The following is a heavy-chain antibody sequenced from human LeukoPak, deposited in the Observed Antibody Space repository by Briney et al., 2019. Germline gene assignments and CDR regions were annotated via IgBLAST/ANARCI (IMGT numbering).Heavy chain of an antibody. V-gene: IGHV1-2*04. D-gene: IGHD3-10*01. CDR3: ARELVFYGSVSCLLDY. Sequence: ASVKVSCKASGYTSTGYFIHWVRQAPGQGREWMGWTKPDSGGTNYTQEIAGWVTMTTDTSISPAYMWPSRLRSDDTAVYYCARELVFYGSVSCLLDYWGQGTLVTVSS. J-gene: IGHJ4*02. CDR2: TKPDSGGT. CDR1: GYTSTGYF.